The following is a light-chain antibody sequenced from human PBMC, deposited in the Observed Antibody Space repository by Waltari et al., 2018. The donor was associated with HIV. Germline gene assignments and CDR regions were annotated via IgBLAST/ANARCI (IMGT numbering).Light chain of an antibody. J-gene: IGLJ1*01. CDR2: ATS. CDR1: TSNIGATFD. CDR3: QSFDSSLNAYV. Sequence: QSVLTQPPSVSAAPGQRVILSCTGSTSNIGATFDVNWYQPLPGTAPKLLIYATSNRPSGVPDRFSGSKSGTSASLAITGLQAEDEAEYYCQSFDSSLNAYVFGPGTTVVVL. V-gene: IGLV1-40*02.